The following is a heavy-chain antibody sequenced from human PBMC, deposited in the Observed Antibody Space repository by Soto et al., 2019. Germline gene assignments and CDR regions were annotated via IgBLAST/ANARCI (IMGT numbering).Heavy chain of an antibody. Sequence: LRLSCAPSGFTFSTYGMHWVRQAPGKGLEWVAVIWYDGSNQYYADSVKGRFTISRDNSENMLYLQMNSLRAEDTAVYYCARDLGAFNYGSAYFDYWGQGTPVTVSS. V-gene: IGHV3-33*01. CDR2: IWYDGSNQ. D-gene: IGHD3-10*01. J-gene: IGHJ4*02. CDR3: ARDLGAFNYGSAYFDY. CDR1: GFTFSTYG.